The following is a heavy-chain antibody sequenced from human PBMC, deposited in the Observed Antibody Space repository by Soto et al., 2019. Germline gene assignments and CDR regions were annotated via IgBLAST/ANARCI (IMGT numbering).Heavy chain of an antibody. V-gene: IGHV1-8*01. CDR1: GYTFTSYD. J-gene: IGHJ6*03. CDR3: ARAPPEQLVRNYYYMDV. Sequence: ASVKVSCKASGYTFTSYDINWVRQATGQGLEWMGWMNPNSGNTGYAQKFQGRVTMTRNTSISTAYMELSSLRSEDTAVYYCARAPPEQLVRNYYYMDVWGKGTTVTVSS. CDR2: MNPNSGNT. D-gene: IGHD6-13*01.